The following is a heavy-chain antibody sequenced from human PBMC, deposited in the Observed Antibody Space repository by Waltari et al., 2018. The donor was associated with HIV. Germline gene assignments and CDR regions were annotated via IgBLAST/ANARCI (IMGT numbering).Heavy chain of an antibody. CDR3: AKGHYDFWSGSYYYGMDV. CDR1: GFTFSSYA. V-gene: IGHV3-23*01. J-gene: IGHJ6*02. Sequence: EVQLLESGGGLVQPGGSLRLSCAASGFTFSSYAMSCVRHAPGKEGEWVSAISGSGCSTDYAGSVEGRFTISRDNPKNTLYLQMNSMRAEDTAVYYCAKGHYDFWSGSYYYGMDVWGQGTTVTVSS. CDR2: ISGSGCST. D-gene: IGHD3-3*01.